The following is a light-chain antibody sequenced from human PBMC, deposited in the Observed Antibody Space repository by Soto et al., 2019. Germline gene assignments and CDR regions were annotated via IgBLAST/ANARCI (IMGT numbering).Light chain of an antibody. Sequence: DIVMTQTPDSLAVSLGERATINCKSSQSVLYSSNNKNYLAWYQQKPGQAPRLLLYGASTRATGIPVRFSGSGFGTDFTLTISSLEPEDFAVYYCQQRNIWPPVTFGQGTRLEIK. CDR2: GAS. V-gene: IGKV4-1*01. CDR3: QQRNIWPPVT. CDR1: QSVLYSSNNKNY. J-gene: IGKJ5*01.